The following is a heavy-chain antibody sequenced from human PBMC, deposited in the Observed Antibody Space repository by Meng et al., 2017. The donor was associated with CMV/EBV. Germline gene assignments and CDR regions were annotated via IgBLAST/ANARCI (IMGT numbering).Heavy chain of an antibody. D-gene: IGHD2-2*01. Sequence: LSLTCAASGFTFSSYEMNWVRQAPGKGLEWVSYISSSGSTIYYADSVKGRFTISRDNAKNSLYLQMNSLRAEATAVYYCASWGGVVPADYWGQGTLVTVSS. CDR2: ISSSGSTI. CDR1: GFTFSSYE. V-gene: IGHV3-48*03. CDR3: ASWGGVVPADY. J-gene: IGHJ4*02.